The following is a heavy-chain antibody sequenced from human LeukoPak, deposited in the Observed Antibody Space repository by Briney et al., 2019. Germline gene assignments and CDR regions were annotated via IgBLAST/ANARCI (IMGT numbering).Heavy chain of an antibody. CDR2: IIPIFDSA. Sequence: SVKVSCKASGGTFTNYAFNWVRQAPGQGLEWMGRIIPIFDSAHYAQRLQGRITITTDESSTTAYMTLSSLTSDDTAVYYCASQDASIYSESSTSPTYSDWGQGTLVTVSS. D-gene: IGHD3-22*01. CDR3: ASQDASIYSESSTSPTYSD. V-gene: IGHV1-69*05. CDR1: GGTFTNYA. J-gene: IGHJ4*02.